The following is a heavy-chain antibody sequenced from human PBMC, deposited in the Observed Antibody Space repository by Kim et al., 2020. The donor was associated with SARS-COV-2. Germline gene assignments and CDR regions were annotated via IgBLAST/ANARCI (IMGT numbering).Heavy chain of an antibody. CDR1: GGSISSSSYY. J-gene: IGHJ4*02. CDR2: IYYSGST. D-gene: IGHD2-2*01. V-gene: IGHV4-39*07. Sequence: SETLSLTCTVSGGSISSSSYYWGWIRQPPGKGLEWIGRIYYSGSTYYNPSLKSRVTISVDTSKNQFSLKLSSVTAADTAVYYCARDAAILGYCSSTSCYPFDYWGQGTLVTVSS. CDR3: ARDAAILGYCSSTSCYPFDY.